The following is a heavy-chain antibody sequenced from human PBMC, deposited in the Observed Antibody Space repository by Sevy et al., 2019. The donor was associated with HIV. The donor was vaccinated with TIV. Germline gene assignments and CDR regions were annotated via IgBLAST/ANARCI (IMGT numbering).Heavy chain of an antibody. D-gene: IGHD3-16*01. CDR3: ARDKGEILSSAFDY. V-gene: IGHV3-30*04. J-gene: IGHJ4*02. CDR1: GFTFSDFR. CDR2: ISYDARNTK. Sequence: SLRLSCAASGFTFSDFRMHWVRQAPGKGLEWVAVISYDARNTKYNPDSVKGRFTISRDNSKNTLYLQINSLRPEDTAIYYCARDKGEILSSAFDYWGQGTLVTVSS.